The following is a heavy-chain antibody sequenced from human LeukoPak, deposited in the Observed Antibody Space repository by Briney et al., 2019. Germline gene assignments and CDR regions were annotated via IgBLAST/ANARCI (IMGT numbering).Heavy chain of an antibody. CDR2: IKQDRGEK. D-gene: IGHD4-11*01. Sequence: HPGGSLRLSRAASGFTFSSYGMHWVRQAPGKGLEWVANIKQDRGEKFYVDSVKGRFTISRDNAKNSLYLQMNSLRAEDTAVYYCAREDHSNYNYWGQGTPVTVSS. J-gene: IGHJ4*02. CDR1: GFTFSSYG. CDR3: AREDHSNYNY. V-gene: IGHV3-7*01.